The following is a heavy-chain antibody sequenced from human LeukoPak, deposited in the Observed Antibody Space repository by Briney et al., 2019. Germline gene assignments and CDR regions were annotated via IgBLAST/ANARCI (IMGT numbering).Heavy chain of an antibody. D-gene: IGHD6-6*01. CDR1: GFTFSSYA. CDR3: AREYSSSSGRSFDY. J-gene: IGHJ4*02. Sequence: HTGGSLRLPCAASGFTFSSYAMHVVRHAPGKGLEWVAVISYDGSNKYYADSVKGRFTISRDNSKNALYLQMNSLRAEDTAVYYCAREYSSSSGRSFDYWGQGTLVIVSS. V-gene: IGHV3-30-3*01. CDR2: ISYDGSNK.